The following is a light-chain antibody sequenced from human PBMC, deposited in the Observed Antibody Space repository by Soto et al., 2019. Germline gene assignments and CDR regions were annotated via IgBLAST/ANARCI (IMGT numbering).Light chain of an antibody. J-gene: IGKJ5*01. V-gene: IGKV1-27*01. CDR2: AAS. CDR3: QQAYSFPIT. Sequence: DIQLTQSQSSLSASVGDRVTITCRASQGISNHLAWYQQKPGEVPKPLIYAASALQAGVPSRFSGSGSGTDFTLSINSLQPEDFATYYCQQAYSFPITFGQGTRLEIK. CDR1: QGISNH.